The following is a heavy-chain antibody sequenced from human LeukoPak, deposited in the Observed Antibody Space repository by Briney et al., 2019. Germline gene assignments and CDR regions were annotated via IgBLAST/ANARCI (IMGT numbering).Heavy chain of an antibody. D-gene: IGHD3-10*01. CDR3: ARDQGPNYYGSGSIQYGMDV. V-gene: IGHV3-11*01. J-gene: IGHJ6*02. CDR1: GFTFSDYY. Sequence: GGSLRLSCAASGFTFSDYYMSWIRQAPGKGLEWASYISSSGSTIYYADSVKGRFTISRDNAKNSLYLQMNSLRAEDTAVYYCARDQGPNYYGSGSIQYGMDVWGQGTTVTVSS. CDR2: ISSSGSTI.